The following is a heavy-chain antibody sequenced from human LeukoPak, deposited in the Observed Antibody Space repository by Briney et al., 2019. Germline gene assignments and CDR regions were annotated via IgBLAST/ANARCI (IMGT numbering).Heavy chain of an antibody. V-gene: IGHV4-34*01. CDR2: INHSGST. CDR3: ARYRAGDDNWFDP. Sequence: PSETLSLTCAVYGGSFSGYYWSWIRQPPGKGLEWIGEINHSGSTNYNPSLKSRVTISVDTSKNQFSLKLSSVTAADTAVYYCARYRAGDDNWFDPWGQGILVTVSS. D-gene: IGHD2-21*02. CDR1: GGSFSGYY. J-gene: IGHJ5*02.